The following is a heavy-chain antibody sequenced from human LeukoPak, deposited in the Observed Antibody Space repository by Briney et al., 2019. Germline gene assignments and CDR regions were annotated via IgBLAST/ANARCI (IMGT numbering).Heavy chain of an antibody. D-gene: IGHD2-21*02. CDR1: GGSISRGSYY. CDR3: ARDAPGVVTTELDY. J-gene: IGHJ4*02. Sequence: KSSETLSLTCTVSGGSISRGSYYWSWIRQPAGKGLEWIGRIYSSGSTNYNPSLKSRVTISVDTSKNQFSLKLSSVTAADTAVYYCARDAPGVVTTELDYWGQGTLVTVSS. V-gene: IGHV4-61*02. CDR2: IYSSGST.